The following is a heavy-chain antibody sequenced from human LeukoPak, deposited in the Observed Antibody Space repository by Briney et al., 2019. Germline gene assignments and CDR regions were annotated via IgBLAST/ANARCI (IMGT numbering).Heavy chain of an antibody. CDR1: GFTLSNYG. Sequence: GGSLRLSCAASGFTLSNYGMHWVRQAPGKGLEWVAFIRFDGSEKYDADSVQGRFTVSRDISNNTLYLQMDSLRPEDTAVYYCAGVVPAATYYYYYYMDVWGKGTTVTVSS. CDR3: AGVVPAATYYYYYYMDV. V-gene: IGHV3-30*02. J-gene: IGHJ6*03. D-gene: IGHD2-2*01. CDR2: IRFDGSEK.